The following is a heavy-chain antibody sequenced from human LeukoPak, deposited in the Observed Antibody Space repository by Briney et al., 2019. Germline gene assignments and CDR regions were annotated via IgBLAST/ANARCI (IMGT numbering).Heavy chain of an antibody. D-gene: IGHD2-2*02. CDR2: IYSGGST. Sequence: GGSLRLSCAASGFTVSSNYMSWVRQAPGKGLEWVSVIYSGGSTYYADSVKGRFTISRDNSTNTLYLQMNSLRAEDTAVYYCARDFRYCSSTSCYKDYMDVWGKGTTVTVSS. CDR1: GFTVSSNY. V-gene: IGHV3-53*01. J-gene: IGHJ6*03. CDR3: ARDFRYCSSTSCYKDYMDV.